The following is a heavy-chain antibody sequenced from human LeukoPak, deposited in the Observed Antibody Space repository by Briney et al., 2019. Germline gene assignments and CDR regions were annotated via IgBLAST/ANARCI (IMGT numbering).Heavy chain of an antibody. J-gene: IGHJ4*02. D-gene: IGHD3-22*01. CDR3: ARGYDY. CDR1: AGFISGSYYY. V-gene: IGHV4-39*01. Sequence: SETLSLTCTLSAGFISGSYYYWAWIRQPPGKGLEWIGMINYSGNRYYNPSLWSRATISVDTSTNQFSLNLNSVTAADTAVYYCARGYDYWGQGTLVAVSS. CDR2: INYSGNR.